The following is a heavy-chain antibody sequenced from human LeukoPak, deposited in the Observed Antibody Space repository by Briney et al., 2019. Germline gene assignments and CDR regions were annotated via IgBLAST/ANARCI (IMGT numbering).Heavy chain of an antibody. CDR3: AKLVTYYYDSSDRYFDY. CDR2: ISGSGGST. V-gene: IGHV3-23*01. CDR1: GFTFSSYA. J-gene: IGHJ4*02. D-gene: IGHD3-22*01. Sequence: GGSLRLSCAASGFTFSSYAMSWVRQAPGKGLEWVSAISGSGGSTYYADSVKGRFTISRDNSKNTVYLQMNSLGAEDTAVYYCAKLVTYYYDSSDRYFDYWGQGTLVTVSS.